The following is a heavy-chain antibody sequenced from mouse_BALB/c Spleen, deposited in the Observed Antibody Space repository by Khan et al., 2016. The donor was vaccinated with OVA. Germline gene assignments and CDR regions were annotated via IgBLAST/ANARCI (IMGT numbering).Heavy chain of an antibody. V-gene: IGHV1-77*01. CDR3: ARRNYFGYTFAY. CDR1: GYSFTDYY. D-gene: IGHD1-2*01. J-gene: IGHJ3*01. Sequence: QVRLQQSGAELARPGASVKLSCKASGYSFTDYYINWVKQRTGQGLEWIGEISTGSGDTYYNEKFKGKATLTADKSSSTAYMQLSSLTSEASAVDFCARRNYFGYTFAYWGQGTLVTVSA. CDR2: ISTGSGDT.